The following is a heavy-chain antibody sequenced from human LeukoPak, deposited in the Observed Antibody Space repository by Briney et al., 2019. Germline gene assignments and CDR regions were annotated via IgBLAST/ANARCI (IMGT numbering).Heavy chain of an antibody. J-gene: IGHJ6*02. CDR3: ARGPEDCSSTSCYDYYYYGMDV. CDR1: GGSFSGYY. Sequence: SETLSLTCAVYGGSFSGYYWSWIRQPPRKGLEWIGEINHSGSTNYNPSLKSRVTISVDTSKNQFSLKLSSVTAADTAVYYCARGPEDCSSTSCYDYYYYGMDVWGQGTTVTVSS. V-gene: IGHV4-34*01. D-gene: IGHD2-2*01. CDR2: INHSGST.